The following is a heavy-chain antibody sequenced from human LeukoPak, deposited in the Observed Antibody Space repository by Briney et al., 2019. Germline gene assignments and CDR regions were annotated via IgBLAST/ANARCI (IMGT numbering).Heavy chain of an antibody. CDR2: IWYDGSNK. D-gene: IGHD6-6*01. V-gene: IGHV3-33*06. Sequence: GGSLRRSCAASGFTFSSYGMHWVRQAPGKGLEWVAVIWYDGSNKYYADSVKGRFTISRDNSKNTLYLQMNSLRAEDTAVYYCAKTGYSSSSGDYYYYMDVWGKGTTVTVSS. CDR3: AKTGYSSSSGDYYYYMDV. CDR1: GFTFSSYG. J-gene: IGHJ6*03.